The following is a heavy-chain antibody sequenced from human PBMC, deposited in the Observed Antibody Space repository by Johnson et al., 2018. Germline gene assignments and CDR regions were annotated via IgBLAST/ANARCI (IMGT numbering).Heavy chain of an antibody. J-gene: IGHJ4*02. CDR2: IKNKADGGTT. Sequence: EVQLVETGGGLVKPGGSLRLSCAASGFSFINAWMSWVRQAPGKGLEWVGRIKNKADGGTTDYAEPVKGRFAISRDDSKNIVYLQMNSLKIEDTAVYYCTTDGTYYYDSSSYYSPYWGQGTLVTASS. CDR1: GFSFINAW. CDR3: TTDGTYYYDSSSYYSPY. V-gene: IGHV3-15*01. D-gene: IGHD3-22*01.